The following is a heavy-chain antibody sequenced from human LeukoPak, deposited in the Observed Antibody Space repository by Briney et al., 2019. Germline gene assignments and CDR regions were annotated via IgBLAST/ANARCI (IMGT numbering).Heavy chain of an antibody. CDR2: IYYTGTT. J-gene: IGHJ4*02. D-gene: IGHD3-22*01. V-gene: IGHV4-59*01. CDR1: DGSISSYY. Sequence: KSSETLSLTCTVSDGSISSYYWNWFRQPPGKGLEWIGHIYYTGTTHYNPSLQSRVSISMDTSKNQFSLKLRSVTAVDTAVYYCARWGHFDTSGYFVADYWGQGTLITVSS. CDR3: ARWGHFDTSGYFVADY.